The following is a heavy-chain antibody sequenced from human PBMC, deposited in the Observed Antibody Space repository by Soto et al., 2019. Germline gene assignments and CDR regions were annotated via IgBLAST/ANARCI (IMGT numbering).Heavy chain of an antibody. CDR1: GGSLGDVY. Sequence: QVKLQESGRGLVKPSETLSLSCTVSGGSLGDVYWTWIRQPPGKEMEWIGYISTTGVTNYSPSLKSRVTMSTDTSKNQFSLNLSSVTAADTAIYFCARHGGDVVMVRDWGQGNQVTVSS. J-gene: IGHJ4*02. V-gene: IGHV4-59*08. CDR3: ARHGGDVVMVRD. D-gene: IGHD2-21*01. CDR2: ISTTGVT.